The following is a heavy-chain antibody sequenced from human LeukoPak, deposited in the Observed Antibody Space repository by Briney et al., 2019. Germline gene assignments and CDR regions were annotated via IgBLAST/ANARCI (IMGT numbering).Heavy chain of an antibody. CDR2: ISTSSSTI. CDR1: GFIFSDYY. CDR3: ARDGVLRYFDWLFPYYMDV. Sequence: NTGGSLRLSCAASGFIFSDYYMSWIRQTPGKGLEWVSYISTSSSTIYYADSVKGRFTISRDNAKNSLYLQMNSLRAEDTAVYYCARDGVLRYFDWLFPYYMDVWGKGTTVTISS. D-gene: IGHD3-9*01. V-gene: IGHV3-11*01. J-gene: IGHJ6*03.